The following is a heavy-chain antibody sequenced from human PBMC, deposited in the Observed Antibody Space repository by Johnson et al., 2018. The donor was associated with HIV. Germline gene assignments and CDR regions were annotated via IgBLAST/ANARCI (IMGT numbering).Heavy chain of an antibody. CDR2: INWNGGRT. J-gene: IGHJ3*02. V-gene: IGHV3-20*04. D-gene: IGHD3-22*01. CDR3: GRATHYYDSGVYRGDGFDI. Sequence: VQLVESGGGVVQPGKSLRLSCAASGFTFDDYGMSWVRQAPGKGLEWVSGINWNGGRTGYADSVKGRFTISRDNAKNSLYLQMNSLRAEDTALYYCGRATHYYDSGVYRGDGFDIWGQGTMVIVSS. CDR1: GFTFDDYG.